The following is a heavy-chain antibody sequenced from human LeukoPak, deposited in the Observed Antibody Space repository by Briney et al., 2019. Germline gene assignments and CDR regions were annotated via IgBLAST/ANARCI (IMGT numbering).Heavy chain of an antibody. J-gene: IGHJ4*02. CDR1: GFTFSSYS. D-gene: IGHD3-10*01. Sequence: HTRGSLRLSCAASGFTFSSYSMNWVRQAPGKGLEGVSYISSGGSSIYYADSVKGRFTISRDNAKNSLYLQMNSLRAEDTAVYYCARDTYGSGSYYNAPLDYWGQGTLVTVSS. V-gene: IGHV3-48*01. CDR3: ARDTYGSGSYYNAPLDY. CDR2: ISSGGSSI.